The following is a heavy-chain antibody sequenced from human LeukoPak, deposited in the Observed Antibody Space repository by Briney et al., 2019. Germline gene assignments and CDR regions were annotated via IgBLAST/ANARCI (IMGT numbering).Heavy chain of an antibody. J-gene: IGHJ3*02. V-gene: IGHV3-9*01. CDR1: GFIFDAYA. CDR2: ISWNSGSI. CDR3: AILNDAFDI. Sequence: HPGRSLRLSCAASGFIFDAYAMHWVRQAPGKGLEWVSGISWNSGSIGYADSVKGRFTISRDNAKNSLYLQMNSQRAEDTALYYCAILNDAFDIWGQGTMVTVSS.